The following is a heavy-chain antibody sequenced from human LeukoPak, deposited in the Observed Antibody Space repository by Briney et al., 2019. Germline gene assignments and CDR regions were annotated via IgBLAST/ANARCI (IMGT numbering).Heavy chain of an antibody. CDR2: IYYSGST. J-gene: IGHJ2*01. V-gene: IGHV4-39*01. CDR3: ARHKAPPRYFDL. CDR1: GGSISSSSYY. Sequence: SETLSLTCTVSGGSISSSSYYWGWIRQPPGKGLEWIGSIYYSGSTYYNPSLKSRVTISVDTSKNQFSLKLSSVTAADTAVYYCARHKAPPRYFDLWGRGTLVTVSS.